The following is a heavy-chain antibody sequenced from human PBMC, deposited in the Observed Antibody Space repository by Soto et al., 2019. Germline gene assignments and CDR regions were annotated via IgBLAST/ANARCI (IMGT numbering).Heavy chain of an antibody. D-gene: IGHD3-22*01. CDR3: AREGNSGYYFNWFDP. CDR1: GGSISTYY. CDR2: IYYSGST. V-gene: IGHV4-59*01. Sequence: PSETLSLTCTVSGGSISTYYWSWIRQPPGKGLEWIGYIYYSGSTNYNPSLKSRVTISVDTSKNQFSLKLSSVTAADTAVYYCAREGNSGYYFNWFDPWGQGTLVTVPQ. J-gene: IGHJ5*02.